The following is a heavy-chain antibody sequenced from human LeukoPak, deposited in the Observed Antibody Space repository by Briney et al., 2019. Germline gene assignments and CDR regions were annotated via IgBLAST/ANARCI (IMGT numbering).Heavy chain of an antibody. CDR1: GGSISSYY. Sequence: SETLSLTCTVSGGSISSYYWSWIRQPPGKGLEWIGYTYYSGSTNYNPSLKSRVTISVDTSKNQFSQKLSSVTAADTAVYYCARIPTVAGGRNWFDPWGQGTLVTVSS. CDR2: TYYSGST. D-gene: IGHD6-19*01. J-gene: IGHJ5*02. CDR3: ARIPTVAGGRNWFDP. V-gene: IGHV4-59*01.